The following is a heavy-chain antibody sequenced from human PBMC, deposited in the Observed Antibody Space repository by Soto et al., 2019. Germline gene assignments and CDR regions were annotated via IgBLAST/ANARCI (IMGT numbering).Heavy chain of an antibody. CDR2: ISYDGSNK. V-gene: IGHV3-30-3*01. CDR1: GFTFSSYA. CDR3: AIGGLYYYYYGMDV. J-gene: IGHJ6*02. Sequence: QVQLVESGGGVVQPGRSLGLSCAASGFTFSSYAMHWVRQAPGKGLEWVAVISYDGSNKYYADSVKGRFTISRDNSKNTLYLQMNSLRAEDTAMYYCAIGGLYYYYYGMDVWGQGTTVTVSS.